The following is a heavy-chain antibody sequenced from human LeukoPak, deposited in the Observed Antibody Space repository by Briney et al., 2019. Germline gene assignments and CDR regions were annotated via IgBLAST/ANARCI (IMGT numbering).Heavy chain of an antibody. J-gene: IGHJ6*02. Sequence: SETLSLTCTVSGGSISSGDYYWSWIRQPPGKGLEWIGYIYYSGSTNDNPSLKSRVTISVDTSKNQFSLKLSSVTAADTAVYYCARDSRYCSSTSCYYYYYYGMDVWGQGTTVTVSS. V-gene: IGHV4-61*08. CDR1: GGSISSGDYY. CDR2: IYYSGST. CDR3: ARDSRYCSSTSCYYYYYYGMDV. D-gene: IGHD2-2*01.